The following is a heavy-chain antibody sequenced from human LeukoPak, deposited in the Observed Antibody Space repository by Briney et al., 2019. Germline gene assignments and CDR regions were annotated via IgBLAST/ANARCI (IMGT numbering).Heavy chain of an antibody. CDR3: ARAPETYSSSAGDFDY. Sequence: GASVKVSCKASGYTFTSYGISWARQAPGQGLEWMGWISAYNGNTNYAQKLQGRVTMTTDTSTSTAYMELRSLRSDDTAVYYCARAPETYSSSAGDFDYWGQGTLVTVSS. V-gene: IGHV1-18*01. D-gene: IGHD6-13*01. CDR1: GYTFTSYG. J-gene: IGHJ4*02. CDR2: ISAYNGNT.